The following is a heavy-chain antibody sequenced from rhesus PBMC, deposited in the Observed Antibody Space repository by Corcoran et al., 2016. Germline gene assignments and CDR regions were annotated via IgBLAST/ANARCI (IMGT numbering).Heavy chain of an antibody. CDR1: GYTFTHYS. D-gene: IGHD1-38*01. J-gene: IGHJ4*01. CDR2: VNQENGEA. Sequence: EVQLVQSGAEVKKPGASVKVSCKASGYTFTHYSVHWVGQAPGKGFEWMGRVNQENGEAKDSQNFQGRVTLSAHTSLDTAYMELSSLRSDDTAVYYCATPHLGGLDYWGQGALVTVSP. CDR3: ATPHLGGLDY. V-gene: IGHV1-111*02.